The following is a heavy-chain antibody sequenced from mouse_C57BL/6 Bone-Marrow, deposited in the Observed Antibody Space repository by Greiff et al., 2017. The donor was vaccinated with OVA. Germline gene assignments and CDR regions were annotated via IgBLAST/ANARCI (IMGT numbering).Heavy chain of an antibody. V-gene: IGHV1-55*01. J-gene: IGHJ3*01. CDR2: IYPGSGST. CDR1: GYTFTSYW. Sequence: QVQLQQPGAELVKPGASVKMSCKASGYTFTSYWITWVKQRPGQGLEWIGDIYPGSGSTNYNEKFKSKATLTVDTSSSTAYMQLSSLTSEDSAVYYCARYYYGSSWFAYWGQGTLVTVSA. CDR3: ARYYYGSSWFAY. D-gene: IGHD1-1*01.